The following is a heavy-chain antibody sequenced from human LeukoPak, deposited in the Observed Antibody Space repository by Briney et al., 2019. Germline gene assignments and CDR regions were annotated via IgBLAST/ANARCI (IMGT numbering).Heavy chain of an antibody. D-gene: IGHD3-22*01. CDR1: GGSLSTHH. CDR3: ARGYDSSAYYLFNY. J-gene: IGHJ4*02. Sequence: MPSETLSLTCVVSGGSLSTHHWSWIRQSPGRGLEWIGYISDSGSTNYNPSLKSRVTISVDTSKNQFSLMLSSVTAADTAVYYCARGYDSSAYYLFNYWGQGTLVTVSS. V-gene: IGHV4-59*11. CDR2: ISDSGST.